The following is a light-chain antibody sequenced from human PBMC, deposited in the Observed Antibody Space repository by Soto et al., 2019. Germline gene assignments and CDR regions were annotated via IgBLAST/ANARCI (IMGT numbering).Light chain of an antibody. V-gene: IGLV2-8*01. CDR1: SSDVGAYNY. J-gene: IGLJ3*02. CDR3: SSYTTSSLWV. CDR2: EVT. Sequence: SALTQPPSASGSPGQSVTISCTGTSSDVGAYNYVSWFQQHPGKAPKLMIYEVTKRPSGVPARFSGSKSGNTASLTVSGLQAEDEADYYCSSYTTSSLWVFGGGTKLTVL.